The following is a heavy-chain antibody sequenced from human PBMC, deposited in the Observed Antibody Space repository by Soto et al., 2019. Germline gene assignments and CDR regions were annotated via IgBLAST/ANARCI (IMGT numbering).Heavy chain of an antibody. CDR2: VSANNGHT. J-gene: IGHJ6*02. CDR3: ARDIESVTAKHFFYYYAMDV. D-gene: IGHD2-8*01. V-gene: IGHV1-18*01. CDR1: GFTFINSG. Sequence: ASVKVSCKASGFTFINSGLNWVRQAPGQGLEWMGWVSANNGHTNYAQNLQGRVSMTTDTSTSTAYMELRGLTFDDTAVYYCARDIESVTAKHFFYYYAMDVWGQGTTVTVSS.